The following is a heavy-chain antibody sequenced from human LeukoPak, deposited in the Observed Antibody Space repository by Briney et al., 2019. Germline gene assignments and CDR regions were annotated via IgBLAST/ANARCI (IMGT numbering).Heavy chain of an antibody. CDR1: GFTVSNTY. Sequence: PGGSLRLSCTASGFTVSNTYMSWVRQAPGKGRECLSANAGSTYYVYSVKGRFTISRDNSKNTLYLQMDSLRVEDTAVYYCARLHRRQFTSFDYWGQGTLITVSS. J-gene: IGHJ4*02. CDR2: NAGST. D-gene: IGHD4-11*01. V-gene: IGHV3-53*01. CDR3: ARLHRRQFTSFDY.